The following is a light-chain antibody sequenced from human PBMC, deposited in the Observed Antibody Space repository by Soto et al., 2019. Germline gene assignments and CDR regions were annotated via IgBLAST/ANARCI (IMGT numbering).Light chain of an antibody. CDR3: SSYTRSSSYV. CDR2: DVS. Sequence: QSVLTQPASVSGSPGQSIAISCTGTTSDVGGYKYVSWYQQHPGKAPKLLIYDVSNRPSGVSDRFSGSKSGNTASLTISRLQYEDEADYYCSSYTRSSSYVFGTGTQLTVL. J-gene: IGLJ1*01. V-gene: IGLV2-14*01. CDR1: TSDVGGYKY.